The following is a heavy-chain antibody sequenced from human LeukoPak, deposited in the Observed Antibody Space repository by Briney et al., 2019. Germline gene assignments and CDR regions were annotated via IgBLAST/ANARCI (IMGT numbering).Heavy chain of an antibody. CDR1: GFTFSSYG. CDR3: AKDLLRFLEWLSPRPFDY. V-gene: IGHV3-30*02. J-gene: IGHJ4*02. Sequence: GRSLRLSCAASGFTFSSYGMHWVRQAPGKGLEWVAFIRYDGSNKYYADSVKGRFTISRDNSKNTLYLQMNSLRAEDTAVYYCAKDLLRFLEWLSPRPFDYWGQGTLVTVSS. D-gene: IGHD3-3*01. CDR2: IRYDGSNK.